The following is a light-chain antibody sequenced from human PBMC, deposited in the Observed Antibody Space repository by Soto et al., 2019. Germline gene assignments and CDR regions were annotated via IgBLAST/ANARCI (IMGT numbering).Light chain of an antibody. J-gene: IGKJ5*01. CDR1: QSFSDSY. V-gene: IGKV3-15*01. CDR3: QQYNNWPQIT. CDR2: GAS. Sequence: DIVMTQSPDSRAVSLVERGTITSRSRQSFSDSYGAGYEQKPWQAPVLLIYGASSRAPGIPARVSGSGSRSEFTLTISSLQSEDFAVYYCQQYNNWPQITFGQGTRLEIK.